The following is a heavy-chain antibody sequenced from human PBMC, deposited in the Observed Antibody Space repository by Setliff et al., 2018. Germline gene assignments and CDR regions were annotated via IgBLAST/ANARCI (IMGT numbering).Heavy chain of an antibody. CDR3: ATFRGYTYGYDY. D-gene: IGHD5-18*01. J-gene: IGHJ4*02. CDR1: GGTFTNYG. Sequence: SVKVSCKASGGTFTNYGVSWVRQAPGQGLEWMGGTIPLFGTTDYAQKFHGRVTIITDESTSTAYMELSSLTSDDTAVYYCATFRGYTYGYDYWGQGTLVTVS. V-gene: IGHV1-69*05. CDR2: TIPLFGTT.